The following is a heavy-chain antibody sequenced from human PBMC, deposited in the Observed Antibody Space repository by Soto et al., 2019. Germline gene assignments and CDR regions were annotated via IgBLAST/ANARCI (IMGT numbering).Heavy chain of an antibody. CDR1: GFTFSKYN. D-gene: IGHD2-21*01. J-gene: IGHJ3*01. Sequence: GGSLRLSCVASGFTFSKYNMHWVRQAPGKGLEWVAIIWFDGSKQYYADPVQGRFTISRDNSRNTLYLQMNGLRAEDTAVYHCARDLYSTYPSDAFNVWGQGTSVTVSS. V-gene: IGHV3-33*01. CDR3: ARDLYSTYPSDAFNV. CDR2: IWFDGSKQ.